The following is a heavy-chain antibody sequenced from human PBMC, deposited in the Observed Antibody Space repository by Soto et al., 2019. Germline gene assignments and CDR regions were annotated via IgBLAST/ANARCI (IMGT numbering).Heavy chain of an antibody. CDR1: GGSISSADYY. Sequence: SETLSLTCSVSGGSISSADYYWNWIRQHPGKGLEWIGYIYYSDNTYYNPSLKSQVTISLDTSKNQFSLRLTSVTAADTAVYYCATHPPYGPLDHWGQGTLVTVSS. J-gene: IGHJ4*02. D-gene: IGHD4-17*01. V-gene: IGHV4-39*01. CDR3: ATHPPYGPLDH. CDR2: IYYSDNT.